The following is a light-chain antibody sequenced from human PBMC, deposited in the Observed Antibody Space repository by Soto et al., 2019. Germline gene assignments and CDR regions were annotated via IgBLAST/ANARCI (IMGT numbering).Light chain of an antibody. Sequence: DIPLTQSPSSLSASLGDKITIXWRASQSIRSYLNWVQQKPGKAPKLLIYDASSLQTGVPSRFSGSGSGTDFSLTISSLQPEDFATYYCQQSYSIPWTFGQGTKVDIK. CDR1: QSIRSY. J-gene: IGKJ1*01. V-gene: IGKV1-39*01. CDR3: QQSYSIPWT. CDR2: DAS.